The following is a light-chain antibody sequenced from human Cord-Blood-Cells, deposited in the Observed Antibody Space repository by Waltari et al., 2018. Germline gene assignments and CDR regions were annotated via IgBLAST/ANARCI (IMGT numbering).Light chain of an antibody. CDR3: QQYGSSPRIT. CDR1: QSVSSSY. J-gene: IGKJ5*01. CDR2: GAS. V-gene: IGKV3-20*01. Sequence: EIVLTQSPGTLSLSPGERATLSCRASQSVSSSYLAWYQQKPGQAPRLLIYGASSRATGTPDRFSGSGAGTDFTLTISSLEPEDFAVYYCQQYGSSPRITFGQGTRLEIK.